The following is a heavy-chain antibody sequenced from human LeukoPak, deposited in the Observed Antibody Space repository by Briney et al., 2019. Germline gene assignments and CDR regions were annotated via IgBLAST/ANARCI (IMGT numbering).Heavy chain of an antibody. D-gene: IGHD3-16*01. J-gene: IGHJ6*02. V-gene: IGHV1-2*02. CDR1: GYTFTGYY. CDR3: ARKLEVGYVLPLLYYGMDV. CDR2: INPNSGGT. Sequence: GASVKVSCKASGYTFTGYYMHWVRQAPGQGLEWMGWINPNSGGTNYAQKFQGRVTMTRDTSISTAYMELSRLRSDDTAVYYCARKLEVGYVLPLLYYGMDVWGQGTTVTVSS.